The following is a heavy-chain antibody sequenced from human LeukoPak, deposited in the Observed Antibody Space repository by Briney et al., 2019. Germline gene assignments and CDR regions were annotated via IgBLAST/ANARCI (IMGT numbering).Heavy chain of an antibody. CDR3: ASRYSSSPRGGYYYMDV. J-gene: IGHJ6*03. Sequence: GESLKISCKGSGYSFTSYWIGWVRQMPGKGLEWMGIIYPGDFDTRYSPSFQGQVTISADKSISTAYLQWSSLKASDTAMYYCASRYSSSPRGGYYYMDVWGKGTTVTVSS. V-gene: IGHV5-51*01. D-gene: IGHD6-13*01. CDR1: GYSFTSYW. CDR2: IYPGDFDT.